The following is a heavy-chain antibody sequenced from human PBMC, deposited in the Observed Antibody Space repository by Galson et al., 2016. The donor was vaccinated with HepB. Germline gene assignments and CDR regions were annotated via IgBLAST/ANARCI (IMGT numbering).Heavy chain of an antibody. CDR3: ARRATGSSYYGVDNWFDP. CDR1: GGSISNHF. Sequence: SETLSLTCSISGGSISNHFWTWIRQTPGKGLEWIGYVHDTGSTNYNPSLKSRVSISLETSRNQFSLKLTSLTAADTGVYYCARRATGSSYYGVDNWFDPWGQGTMVIVSS. D-gene: IGHD2-15*01. V-gene: IGHV4-59*08. CDR2: VHDTGST. J-gene: IGHJ5*02.